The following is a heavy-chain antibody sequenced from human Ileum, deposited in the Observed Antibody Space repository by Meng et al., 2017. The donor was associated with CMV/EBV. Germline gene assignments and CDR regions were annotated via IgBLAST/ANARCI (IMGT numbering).Heavy chain of an antibody. CDR3: ASSTGGVFEWLFDY. D-gene: IGHD3-3*01. J-gene: IGHJ4*02. CDR1: GNSVSSNSAA. V-gene: IGHV6-1*01. CDR2: TFHRSKWYN. Sequence: SQTRSLTCAISGNSVSSNSAAWNWIRQSPSRGLEWLGRTFHRSKWYNDYAASVRSRITINPDTSKNQFSLQLKSVTPEDTAVYYCASSTGGVFEWLFDYWGQGTLVTVSS.